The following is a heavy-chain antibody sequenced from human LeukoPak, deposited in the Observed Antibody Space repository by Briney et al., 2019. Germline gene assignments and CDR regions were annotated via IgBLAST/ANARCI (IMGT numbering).Heavy chain of an antibody. CDR3: AKDAHDYGAHQGGAFDI. D-gene: IGHD4-17*01. J-gene: IGHJ3*02. V-gene: IGHV3-74*01. CDR2: LNSDGSST. CDR1: GFTFSSYW. Sequence: PGGSLRLSCAVSGFTFSSYWMHWVRQAPGKGLVWVSRLNSDGSSTYYADSVKGRFTISRDNSKNTLYLQMNSLRAEDTAVYYCAKDAHDYGAHQGGAFDIWGQGTMVTVSS.